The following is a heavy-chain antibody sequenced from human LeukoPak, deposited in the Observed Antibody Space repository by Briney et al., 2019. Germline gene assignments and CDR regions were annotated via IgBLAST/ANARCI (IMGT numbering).Heavy chain of an antibody. V-gene: IGHV4-4*02. D-gene: IGHD2-21*02. Sequence: SETLSLTCAVSGGSISGSNWWSWVRQPPGKGLEWIGSIYYSGGADYDPSLQSRVTISVDTSKNEFSLKVRSVTAADTAVYFCARTHCEGDCFSAIRYWGQGTPVTVSS. CDR2: IYYSGGA. CDR3: ARTHCEGDCFSAIRY. J-gene: IGHJ4*02. CDR1: GGSISGSNW.